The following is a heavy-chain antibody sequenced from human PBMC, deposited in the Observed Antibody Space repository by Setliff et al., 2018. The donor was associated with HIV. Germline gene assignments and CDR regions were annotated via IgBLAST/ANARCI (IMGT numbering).Heavy chain of an antibody. CDR3: ARPRSGGSGSYSWFDP. D-gene: IGHD3-10*01. CDR2: ISSASSAT. J-gene: IGHJ5*02. V-gene: IGHV3-48*04. CDR1: GFTFSRYA. Sequence: PGGSLRLSCAASGFTFSRYAMNWVRQAPGKGLEWISYISSASSATDYADSVKGRFTVSRDNARNSLFLQMNNLRAEDTAVYYCARPRSGGSGSYSWFDPWGQGTLVTVSS.